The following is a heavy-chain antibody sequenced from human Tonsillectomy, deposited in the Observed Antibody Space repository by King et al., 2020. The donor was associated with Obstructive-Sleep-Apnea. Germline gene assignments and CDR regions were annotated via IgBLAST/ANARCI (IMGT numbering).Heavy chain of an antibody. Sequence: QLVQSGAEAKKPGESLKISCKGSGYSFTNYWIGWVRQMPGKGLEWMGIIYPGDSDTRYSPSFQGQVTISADKSISTAYLQWSSLKASDTAIYYCAKGTLYEAFPQNWFDPWGQGTLVTVSS. V-gene: IGHV5-51*01. CDR3: AKGTLYEAFPQNWFDP. J-gene: IGHJ5*02. CDR2: IYPGDSDT. D-gene: IGHD2-8*01. CDR1: GYSFTNYW.